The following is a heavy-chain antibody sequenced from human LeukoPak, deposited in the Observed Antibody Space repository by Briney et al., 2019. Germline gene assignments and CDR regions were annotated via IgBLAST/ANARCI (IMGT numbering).Heavy chain of an antibody. J-gene: IGHJ4*02. V-gene: IGHV3-23*01. CDR2: VLSGGGST. CDR3: AKDRVSGDGYNSLDY. Sequence: PGGSLRLSCEGSGFNFGGYSMSWVRQAPGKGLEWVSGVLSGGGSTYYADAVKGRFTISRDNSRSTLYLQMNSLRAEDTAVYYCAKDRVSGDGYNSLDYWGQGTLVTVSS. CDR1: GFNFGGYS. D-gene: IGHD5-24*01.